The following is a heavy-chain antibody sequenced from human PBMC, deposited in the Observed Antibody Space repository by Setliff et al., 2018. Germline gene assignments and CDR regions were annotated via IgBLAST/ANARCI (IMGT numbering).Heavy chain of an antibody. V-gene: IGHV4-38-2*01. CDR1: GFSITNGYY. CDR2: IFQSGIT. D-gene: IGHD5-12*01. J-gene: IGHJ4*02. Sequence: PSETLSLTCAVSGFSITNGYYWGWIRQSPGKGLEWIGNIFQSGITFYNPSLKRRVTMSLDTSRNQFSLNLRSVTAADTAVYYCARLGGLLVATMPFDYWGQGTLVTVSS. CDR3: ARLGGLLVATMPFDY.